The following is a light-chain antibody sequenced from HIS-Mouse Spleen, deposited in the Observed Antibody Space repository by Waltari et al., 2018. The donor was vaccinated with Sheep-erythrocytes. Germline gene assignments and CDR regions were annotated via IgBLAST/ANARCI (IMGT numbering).Light chain of an antibody. CDR3: QQYNNWPPPYT. CDR1: QSVSRN. CDR2: GSS. Sequence: EIVMTQSPATLSVSPGDRATLSCRASQSVSRNLAWYQQKPGQAPRPLIYGSSTRATGIPARFSGSGSGTEFTLTISSMQSEDFAVYYGQQYNNWPPPYTFGQGTKLEIK. J-gene: IGKJ2*01. V-gene: IGKV3-15*01.